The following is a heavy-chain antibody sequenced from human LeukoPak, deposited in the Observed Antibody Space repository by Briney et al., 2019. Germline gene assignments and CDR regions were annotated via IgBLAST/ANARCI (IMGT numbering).Heavy chain of an antibody. CDR3: ARDGRFPPEVLPRYFDY. CDR1: NSSISSGFH. V-gene: IGHV4-38-2*02. D-gene: IGHD1-26*01. J-gene: IGHJ4*02. Sequence: SETLSLTCTVSNSSISSGFHWGWIRPPPGKGLEWIGSLYHGGSTYFNPSLKSRVTISVDTSKNQFSLQLSSVTAADTAVYYCARDGRFPPEVLPRYFDYWGQGTLVTVSS. CDR2: LYHGGST.